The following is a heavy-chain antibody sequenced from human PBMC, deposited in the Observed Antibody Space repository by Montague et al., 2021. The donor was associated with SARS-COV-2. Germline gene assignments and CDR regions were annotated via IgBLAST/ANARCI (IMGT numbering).Heavy chain of an antibody. CDR2: IYYSGRT. CDR3: ARHETGDPPCGD. Sequence: SETLSLTCTVSGGSIMRSDYYWGWIRQAPGKGLEWIGSIYYSGRTMYTPSLKTRLSMSIDRSKNQFSLRLNSVTAADTSIYYCARHETGDPPCGDWGQGTLVTVSS. J-gene: IGHJ4*02. CDR1: GGSIMRSDYY. V-gene: IGHV4-39*01. D-gene: IGHD7-27*01.